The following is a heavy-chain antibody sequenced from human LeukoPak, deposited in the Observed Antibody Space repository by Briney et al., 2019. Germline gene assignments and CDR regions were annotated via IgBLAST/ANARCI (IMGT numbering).Heavy chain of an antibody. D-gene: IGHD3-10*01. CDR3: ARDLGTRRFGELLPGLFDY. Sequence: SVKVSCKVSGYTLTELSMHWVRQAPGQGLEWMGGIIPIFGTANYAQKFQGRVTITADESTGTAYMELSSLRSEDTAVYYCARDLGTRRFGELLPGLFDYWGQGTLVTVSS. CDR1: GYTLTELS. V-gene: IGHV1-69*13. CDR2: IIPIFGTA. J-gene: IGHJ4*02.